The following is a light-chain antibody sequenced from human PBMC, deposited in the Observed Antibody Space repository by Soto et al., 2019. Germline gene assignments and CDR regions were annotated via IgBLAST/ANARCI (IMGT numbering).Light chain of an antibody. CDR3: QQYYSTPLT. Sequence: IVLTQSPGTLSLSPGERATLSCRASQSVTTQLAWYQQKPGQSPRLLIYGASTRATGIPARFSGSGSGTDFTLTISSLQAEDVAVYYCQQYYSTPLTFGGGTKVDLK. J-gene: IGKJ4*01. V-gene: IGKV3-15*01. CDR2: GAS. CDR1: QSVTTQ.